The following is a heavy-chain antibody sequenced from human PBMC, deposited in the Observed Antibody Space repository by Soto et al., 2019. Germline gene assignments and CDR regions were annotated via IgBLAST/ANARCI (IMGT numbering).Heavy chain of an antibody. J-gene: IGHJ4*02. Sequence: PGGSLRLSCAASGFTFSSYWMSWVRQAPGKGLEWVAAVKGDGSVTHYVDSLKGRFTISRDNAKKSLYLQMNSLRAEDTAVYYCATSAAAPGNYWGQGT. V-gene: IGHV3-7*01. CDR3: ATSAAAPGNY. CDR1: GFTFSSYW. D-gene: IGHD6-13*01. CDR2: VKGDGSVT.